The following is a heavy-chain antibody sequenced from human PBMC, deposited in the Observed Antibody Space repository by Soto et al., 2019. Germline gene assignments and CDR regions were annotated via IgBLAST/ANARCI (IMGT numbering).Heavy chain of an antibody. V-gene: IGHV3-73*01. CDR2: IRNKANNYAT. D-gene: IGHD1-1*01. Sequence: DVQLVESGGGLVQPGGSLKLSCRTTGFTFTGSAIHWVRQAPGKGVEWIGRIRNKANNYATAYPASVTGRFTISRDDSKSTAYLEMSSLKTEDTAMYYCAGPGPFDSWGQGTLVIVSS. CDR1: GFTFTGSA. J-gene: IGHJ4*02. CDR3: AGPGPFDS.